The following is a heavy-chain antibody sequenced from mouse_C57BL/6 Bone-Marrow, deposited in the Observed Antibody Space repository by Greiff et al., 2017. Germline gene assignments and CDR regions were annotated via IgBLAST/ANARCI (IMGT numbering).Heavy chain of an antibody. D-gene: IGHD2-1*01. J-gene: IGHJ2*01. Sequence: VQLQQSGAELVRPGASVTLSCKASGYTFTDYEMHWVKQTPVHGLAWIGAIDPETGGTAYNQKFKGKAILTADKSSSTAYMELRSLTSEDSAVYYCSLYYGNYHTPGTEGYWGQGTTLTVSS. CDR1: GYTFTDYE. CDR3: SLYYGNYHTPGTEGY. V-gene: IGHV1-15*01. CDR2: IDPETGGT.